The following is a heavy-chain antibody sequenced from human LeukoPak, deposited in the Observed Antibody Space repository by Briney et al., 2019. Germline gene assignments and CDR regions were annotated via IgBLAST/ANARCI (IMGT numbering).Heavy chain of an antibody. V-gene: IGHV1-2*02. CDR3: ARKRITIFGVVISATNWFDP. CDR2: INPNSGGT. CDR1: GYTFTGYY. D-gene: IGHD3-3*01. Sequence: ASVKVSCKASGYTFTGYYMHWVRQAPGQGLEWMGWINPNSGGTNYAQKFQGRVTMTRDTSISTAYMELSRLRSDDTAVYYCARKRITIFGVVISATNWFDPWGQGTLVTVSS. J-gene: IGHJ5*02.